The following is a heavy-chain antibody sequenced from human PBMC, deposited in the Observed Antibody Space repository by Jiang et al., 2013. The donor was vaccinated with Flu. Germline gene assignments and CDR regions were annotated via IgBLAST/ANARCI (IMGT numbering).Heavy chain of an antibody. Sequence: LLKPSETLSLTCTVSGDSVSENCWSWIRQSPGKGLDWIGYFCYSTNTKYNPSLMSRATVSLDTSKNQFSLTLHSLTAADTAVYYCARGRGYGDYNPNAYFDYWGQGTLVTVSA. CDR1: GDSVSENC. V-gene: IGHV4-59*08. CDR2: FCYSTNT. CDR3: ARGRGYGDYNPNAYFDY. J-gene: IGHJ4*02. D-gene: IGHD5-12*01.